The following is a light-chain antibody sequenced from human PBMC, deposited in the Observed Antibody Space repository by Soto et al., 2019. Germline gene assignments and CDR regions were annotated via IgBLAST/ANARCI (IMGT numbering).Light chain of an antibody. CDR2: GAS. J-gene: IGKJ4*01. Sequence: EKVMTQSPATLSVSTGERATLSCRASQNVNSNLVWYQQKPGQAPRLLIYGASTRATGIPARFSGSASGTEFTLTISSLQSEDFAVYYCQQCDDWPLTFGGGTKVDIK. CDR3: QQCDDWPLT. V-gene: IGKV3-15*01. CDR1: QNVNSN.